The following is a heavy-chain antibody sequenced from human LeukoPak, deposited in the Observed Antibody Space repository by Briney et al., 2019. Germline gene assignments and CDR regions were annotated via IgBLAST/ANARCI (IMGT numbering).Heavy chain of an antibody. CDR1: GFTVSSNY. J-gene: IGHJ4*02. CDR2: IYSGGST. V-gene: IGHV3-66*01. Sequence: PGGSLRLSCAASGFTVSSNYMSWVRQAPGKGLEWVSVIYSGGSTYYADSVKGRFIISRGNPKNTVNLQMNSLRAEDTAVYYCAGSLRGGGWYMYWGQGTLVTVSS. CDR3: AGSLRGGGWYMY. D-gene: IGHD6-19*01.